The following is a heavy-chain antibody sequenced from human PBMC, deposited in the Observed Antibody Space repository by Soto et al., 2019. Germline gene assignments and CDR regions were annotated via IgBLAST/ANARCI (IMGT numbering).Heavy chain of an antibody. J-gene: IGHJ3*01. Sequence: QVQLVQSGGDVKTPGASVKVSCTSSRYTFTSHGIAWVRQAPGQGLEWMGWISTFNGKTDYAQKFQGRVTMTADTLTSTVHMELRSLRSDDTAVYYCARLLTEGATFHEDAFDVWGQGTKVTVSS. CDR1: RYTFTSHG. D-gene: IGHD1-26*01. CDR3: ARLLTEGATFHEDAFDV. CDR2: ISTFNGKT. V-gene: IGHV1-18*01.